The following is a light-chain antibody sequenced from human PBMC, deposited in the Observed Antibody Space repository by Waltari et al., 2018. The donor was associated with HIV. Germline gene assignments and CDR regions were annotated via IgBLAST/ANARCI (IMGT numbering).Light chain of an antibody. CDR2: ATS. V-gene: IGLV1-40*01. CDR3: QSYDSSLSVWV. J-gene: IGLJ3*02. Sequence: QSVLTQPLSVSGAPGQRVTISCPGSSSNIGAGYDVHCYQQIPGTAPKLLIYATSHRPSGVPDRFSGSKSGTSASLAITGLQAEDEADYYCQSYDSSLSVWVFGGGTKLTVL. CDR1: SSNIGAGYD.